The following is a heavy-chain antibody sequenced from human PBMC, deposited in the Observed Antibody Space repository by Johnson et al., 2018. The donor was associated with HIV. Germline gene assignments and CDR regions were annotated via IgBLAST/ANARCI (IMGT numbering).Heavy chain of an antibody. Sequence: VQLVESGGGLVQPGGSLRLSCAASGFTFTSYWIHWVRQAPGKGLVWVSGINGDGRSTTYADSVKGRFTISRDNSKNTLYLQMNSLRAEDTAVYYCAKDFGIRALPYGRAFDIWGQGTMVTVSS. V-gene: IGHV3-74*01. D-gene: IGHD3-10*01. J-gene: IGHJ3*02. CDR1: GFTFTSYW. CDR3: AKDFGIRALPYGRAFDI. CDR2: INGDGRST.